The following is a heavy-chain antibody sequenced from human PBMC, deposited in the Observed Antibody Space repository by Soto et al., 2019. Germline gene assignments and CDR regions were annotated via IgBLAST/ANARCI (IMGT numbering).Heavy chain of an antibody. D-gene: IGHD5-18*01. V-gene: IGHV3-7*01. Sequence: GSLRLSCAASGFTFSSYWMTWVRQAPGKGLEWVANIKEDGSEKYYVDSVKGRFTISRDNAKNSLYLQMNSLRSDDTSVYYCARDPGDTAMAYYFDYWGQGTLVTVSS. CDR2: IKEDGSEK. J-gene: IGHJ4*02. CDR1: GFTFSSYW. CDR3: ARDPGDTAMAYYFDY.